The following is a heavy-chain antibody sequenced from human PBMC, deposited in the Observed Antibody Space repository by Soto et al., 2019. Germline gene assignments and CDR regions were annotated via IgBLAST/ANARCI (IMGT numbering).Heavy chain of an antibody. CDR1: TGSFSGYY. CDR3: ARGEFTTVTTYYFDY. V-gene: IGHV4-34*01. CDR2: INHSGST. D-gene: IGHD4-17*01. J-gene: IGHJ4*02. Sequence: KPSETLSLTCAVYTGSFSGYYWSWIRQPPGKGLEWIGEINHSGSTNYNPSLKSRVTISADTSKNQFSLTLTSVTAADTAVYYCARGEFTTVTTYYFDYWAQGTLVTVSS.